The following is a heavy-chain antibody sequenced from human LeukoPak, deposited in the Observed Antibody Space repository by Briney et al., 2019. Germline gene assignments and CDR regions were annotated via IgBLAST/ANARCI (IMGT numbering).Heavy chain of an antibody. J-gene: IGHJ4*02. CDR1: GFTFSSYG. Sequence: GGSLRLSCAASGFTFSSYGMHWVRQAPGKGLEWVAVIWYDGSNKYYADSVKGRFTISRDNSKNTLYLQMNSLRAEDTAVYYCARDAWDRYYDSSGYLDYWGQGTLVTVPS. D-gene: IGHD3-22*01. V-gene: IGHV3-33*01. CDR3: ARDAWDRYYDSSGYLDY. CDR2: IWYDGSNK.